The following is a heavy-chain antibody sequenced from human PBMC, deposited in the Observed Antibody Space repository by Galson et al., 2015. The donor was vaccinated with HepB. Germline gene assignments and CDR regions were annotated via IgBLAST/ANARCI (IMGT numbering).Heavy chain of an antibody. J-gene: IGHJ6*02. CDR3: TRVPISGGMDV. D-gene: IGHD1-26*01. Sequence: ETLSLTCAVYGGSFSGYYWTWIRQPPGKGLEWIGEINHSGSAHYNPPLKSRVTIVADTSKNQFSLNLSSVTAADTAVYYCTRVPISGGMDVWGLGTTVTVSS. V-gene: IGHV4-34*01. CDR2: INHSGSA. CDR1: GGSFSGYY.